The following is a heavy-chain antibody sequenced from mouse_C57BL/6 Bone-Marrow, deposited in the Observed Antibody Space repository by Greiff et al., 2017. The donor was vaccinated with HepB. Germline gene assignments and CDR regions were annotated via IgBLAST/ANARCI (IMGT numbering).Heavy chain of an antibody. V-gene: IGHV1-81*01. CDR3: APLLRWYFDV. J-gene: IGHJ1*03. CDR1: GYTFTSYG. CDR2: IYPRSGNT. Sequence: QVQLQQSGAELARPGASVKLSCKASGYTFTSYGISWVKQRTGQGLEWIGEIYPRSGNTYYNEKVKGKATLTADKSSSTAYMELRSLTSEDSAVYFCAPLLRWYFDVWGTGTTVTVSS. D-gene: IGHD1-2*01.